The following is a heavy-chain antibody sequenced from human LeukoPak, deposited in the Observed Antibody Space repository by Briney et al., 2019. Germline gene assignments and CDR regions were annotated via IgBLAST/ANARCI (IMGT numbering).Heavy chain of an antibody. CDR2: TYYRSTWYN. Sequence: SQTLSLTCAISGDSVSSNSVTWNWIRQSPSRGLEWLGRTYYRSTWYNDYAVSVRGRITVNPDTSKNQFSLHLNAVTPEDTAVYYCARVGRYGMDVWGQGTTVTVSS. V-gene: IGHV6-1*01. J-gene: IGHJ6*02. CDR3: ARVGRYGMDV. CDR1: GDSVSSNSVT.